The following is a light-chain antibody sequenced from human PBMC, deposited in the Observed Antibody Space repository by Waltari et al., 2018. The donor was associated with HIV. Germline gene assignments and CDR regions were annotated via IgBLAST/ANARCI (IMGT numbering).Light chain of an antibody. Sequence: QLVVTHSPSASASLGASVKLTCPLSSRPSTYAIAWPPQQPEKAPRYLMKLNNNGSHIKGDGIPNRFSGSSSGAERYLTISSLQSEDEADYYCQTWGTGIQVFGGGTKLTVL. CDR1: SRPSTYA. CDR2: LNNNGSH. V-gene: IGLV4-69*01. J-gene: IGLJ3*02. CDR3: QTWGTGIQV.